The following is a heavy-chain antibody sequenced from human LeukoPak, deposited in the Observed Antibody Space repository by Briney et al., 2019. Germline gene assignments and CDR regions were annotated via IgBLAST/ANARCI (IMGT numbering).Heavy chain of an antibody. CDR2: ISGSGGTT. Sequence: ASVKVSCKASRGTFSSYAISWVRQAPGKGLEWVSAISGSGGTTYYAYSVKGRFTISRDNSKNTLYLQMNSLRAEGTAVYYCAKRLGSGSAYYYYYYMDVWGKGTTVTISS. CDR3: AKRLGSGSAYYYYYYMDV. D-gene: IGHD3-10*02. CDR1: RGTFSSYA. V-gene: IGHV3-23*01. J-gene: IGHJ6*03.